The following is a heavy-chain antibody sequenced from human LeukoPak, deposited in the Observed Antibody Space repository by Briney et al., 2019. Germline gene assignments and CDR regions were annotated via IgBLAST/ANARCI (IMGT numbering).Heavy chain of an antibody. D-gene: IGHD4-17*01. Sequence: GGSLRLSCVASGFTFSSDEMNWVRQAPGKGLEWVSYISISGSITYYEDSVKGRFTISRDNAKNSLYLQMNSLRAEDTTTYYCAKDGTTVTTNYYYGMDVWGQGTTVTVSS. V-gene: IGHV3-48*03. CDR3: AKDGTTVTTNYYYGMDV. J-gene: IGHJ6*02. CDR1: GFTFSSDE. CDR2: ISISGSIT.